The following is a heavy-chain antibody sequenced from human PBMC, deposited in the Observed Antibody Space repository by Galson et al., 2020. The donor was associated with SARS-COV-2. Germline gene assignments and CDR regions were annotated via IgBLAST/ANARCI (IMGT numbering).Heavy chain of an antibody. J-gene: IGHJ4*02. D-gene: IGHD1-26*01. CDR2: ISPNRGGT. CDR1: GYTFTTYY. Sequence: ASVKDSCKATGYTFTTYYLHWVRQAPGQGREWMGRISPNRGGTSYAQKFQGRVTMTRDTSISTAYMELSRLTSDDTAVYYCARDGVMGATHPFDYWGQGTLVTVSS. V-gene: IGHV1-2*06. CDR3: ARDGVMGATHPFDY.